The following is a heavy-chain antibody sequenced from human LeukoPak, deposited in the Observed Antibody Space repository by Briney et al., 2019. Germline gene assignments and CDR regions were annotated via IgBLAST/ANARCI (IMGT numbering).Heavy chain of an antibody. V-gene: IGHV3-23*01. CDR2: ISDSGGRA. J-gene: IGHJ4*02. CDR3: AKRGVVIRVILVGFHKEAYYFDS. Sequence: GGSLRLSCAVSGITLSNYGMSWVRQAPGKGLEWVAGISDSGGRANYADSVKGRFTISRDNPKNTLYLQMNSLRAEDTAVYFCAKRGVVIRVILVGFHKEAYYFDSWGQGALVTVSS. CDR1: GITLSNYG. D-gene: IGHD3-22*01.